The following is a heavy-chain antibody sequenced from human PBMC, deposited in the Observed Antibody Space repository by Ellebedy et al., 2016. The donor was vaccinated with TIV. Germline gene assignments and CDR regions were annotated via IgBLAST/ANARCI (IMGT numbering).Heavy chain of an antibody. V-gene: IGHV1-2*02. D-gene: IGHD3-10*01. J-gene: IGHJ6*02. CDR2: INPNTGGT. Sequence: ASVKVSXXASGYIFTGYYMYWVRQAPGQGLEWMGWINPNTGGTNYAQNFQGRVTMTRDTSISTAYMELSRLRSDDTAAYYCARGGYYGSGDYYYYAMDVWGQGTTVTVSS. CDR1: GYIFTGYY. CDR3: ARGGYYGSGDYYYYAMDV.